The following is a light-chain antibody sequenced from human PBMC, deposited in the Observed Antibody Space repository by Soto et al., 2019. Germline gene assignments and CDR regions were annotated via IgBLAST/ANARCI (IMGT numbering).Light chain of an antibody. Sequence: QSVLTQPASVSGSPGQSITISCTGTSSDVGGYNYVSWYQQHPGKAPKLMIYEVSNRPSGVSNRFSGSKSGNTASLTISGLQAEDEADYYCSSYTCSSTHVVFGGGTKVTVL. CDR1: SSDVGGYNY. CDR2: EVS. V-gene: IGLV2-14*01. J-gene: IGLJ2*01. CDR3: SSYTCSSTHVV.